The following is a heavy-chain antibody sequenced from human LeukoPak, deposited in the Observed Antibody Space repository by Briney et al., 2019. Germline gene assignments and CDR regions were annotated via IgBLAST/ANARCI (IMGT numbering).Heavy chain of an antibody. Sequence: GGSLRLSCAASGFTFSTYSMNWVRQAPGKGLEWVSSISSSYNYTYYAESLKGRLTISRDNAKNALYLQMSSLRAEYTAVYYCARADGGDIDYWGQGTLVTVSS. CDR2: ISSSYNYT. J-gene: IGHJ4*02. V-gene: IGHV3-21*01. CDR1: GFTFSTYS. CDR3: ARADGGDIDY. D-gene: IGHD2-21*02.